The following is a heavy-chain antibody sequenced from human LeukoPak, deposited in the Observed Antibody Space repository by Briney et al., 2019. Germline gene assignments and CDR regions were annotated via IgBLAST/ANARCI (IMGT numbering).Heavy chain of an antibody. CDR3: AKTVDWSYFDY. Sequence: GGSLRLSCAASAFTFSSYAMSWVRQAPGKGLEWVSAISGSGGDTYYADSVKGRFTISRDNSKKTLYLQMNSLRAEDTAVYYCAKTVDWSYFDYWGQGTLVTVSS. J-gene: IGHJ4*02. D-gene: IGHD1-1*01. CDR2: ISGSGGDT. V-gene: IGHV3-23*01. CDR1: AFTFSSYA.